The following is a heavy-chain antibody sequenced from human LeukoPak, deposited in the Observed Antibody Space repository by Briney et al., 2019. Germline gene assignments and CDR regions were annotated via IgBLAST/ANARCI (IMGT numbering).Heavy chain of an antibody. J-gene: IGHJ4*02. CDR3: AKDPFGYSNYYFDY. V-gene: IGHV3-9*01. CDR1: GFTFDDYA. CDR2: ISWNRGNI. Sequence: GGSLRLSCAASGFTFDDYAMHWVRQAPGKGLEWVSGISWNRGNIDYADSVKGRFTISRDNAKNSLYLQMNSLRAEDTALYYCAKDPFGYSNYYFDYWGQGTLVTVSS. D-gene: IGHD4-4*01.